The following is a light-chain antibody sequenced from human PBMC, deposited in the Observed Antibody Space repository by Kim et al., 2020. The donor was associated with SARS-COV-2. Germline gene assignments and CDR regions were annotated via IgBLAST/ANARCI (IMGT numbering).Light chain of an antibody. V-gene: IGKV3-11*01. CDR2: DAS. CDR3: QQRSNWIT. J-gene: IGKJ5*01. CDR1: QRVSSF. Sequence: CLSPGERAHRSRRARQRVSSFLAWYQQKPCQAPRRLIYDASNRATGIPARFSGSGSETDFTLTIRSLGHEDCAVYYCQQRSNWITFGQGTRLEIK.